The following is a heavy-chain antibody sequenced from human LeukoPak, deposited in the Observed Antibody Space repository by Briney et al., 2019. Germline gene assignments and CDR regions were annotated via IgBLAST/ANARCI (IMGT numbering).Heavy chain of an antibody. V-gene: IGHV3-7*01. J-gene: IGHJ4*02. CDR1: GFTFSSYW. D-gene: IGHD2-15*01. CDR3: ARVPNVVHFDY. Sequence: PGGSLRLSCAASGFTFSSYWMSWVRQAPGKGLEWVANIKQDGSEKYYVDSVKGRFTISRDNAKNSLYLQMNSLRAEGTAVYYCARVPNVVHFDYWGQGTLVTVSS. CDR2: IKQDGSEK.